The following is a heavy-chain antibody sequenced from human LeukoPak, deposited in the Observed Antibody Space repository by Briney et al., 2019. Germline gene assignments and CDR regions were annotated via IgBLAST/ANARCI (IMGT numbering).Heavy chain of an antibody. D-gene: IGHD3-22*01. V-gene: IGHV3-23*01. Sequence: GGSLRLSCAASGFTFSSYAMSWVRQAPGKGLEWVLAISGSGGSTYYADSVKGRFTISRDNSKNTLYLQMNSLRAEDTAVYYCAKDLSYYYDSSGYPNIWGQGTMVTVSS. CDR1: GFTFSSYA. J-gene: IGHJ3*02. CDR3: AKDLSYYYDSSGYPNI. CDR2: ISGSGGST.